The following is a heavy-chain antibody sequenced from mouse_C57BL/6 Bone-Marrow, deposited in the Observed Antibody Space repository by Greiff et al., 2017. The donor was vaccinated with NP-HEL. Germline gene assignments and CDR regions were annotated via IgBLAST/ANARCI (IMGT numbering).Heavy chain of an antibody. CDR2: IYPSDSYT. Sequence: QVQLQQPGAELVKPGASVKLSCKASGYTFTSYWMQWVKQRPGQGLEWIGDIYPSDSYTNYNQKFKGKATLTVDTSSSTAYMQLSSLTSEDSAVYYCARDYYAMDYWGQGTSVTVSS. CDR1: GYTFTSYW. CDR3: ARDYYAMDY. J-gene: IGHJ4*01. V-gene: IGHV1-50*01.